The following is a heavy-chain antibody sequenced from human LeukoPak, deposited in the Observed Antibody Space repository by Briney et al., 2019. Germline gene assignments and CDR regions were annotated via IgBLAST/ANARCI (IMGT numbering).Heavy chain of an antibody. Sequence: GGSLRLSCAASGFTVSSNYMSWVRQAPGKGLEWVSVIYSGGSTYYADSVKGRFTISRDNSKNTLYLQMNSLRVEDTAVYYCAREIYCSASSCTGGVFDIWGEGTMVTVSS. D-gene: IGHD2-15*01. CDR3: AREIYCSASSCTGGVFDI. CDR1: GFTVSSNY. CDR2: IYSGGST. V-gene: IGHV3-53*01. J-gene: IGHJ3*02.